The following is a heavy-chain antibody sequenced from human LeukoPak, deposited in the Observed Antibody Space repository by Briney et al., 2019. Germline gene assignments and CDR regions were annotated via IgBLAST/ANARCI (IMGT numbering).Heavy chain of an antibody. V-gene: IGHV3-11*01. CDR1: GFTFSDYY. CDR2: ISTSGTTI. CDR3: ARELIEGYYGMDV. J-gene: IGHJ6*02. Sequence: KPGGSLRLSCAASGFTFSDYYMSWIRQAPGKGLEWVSYISTSGTTIYYADSVKGRFTISRDNAKNSLYLQMNSLRAEDTAVYYCARELIEGYYGMDVWAQGTTVTVSS.